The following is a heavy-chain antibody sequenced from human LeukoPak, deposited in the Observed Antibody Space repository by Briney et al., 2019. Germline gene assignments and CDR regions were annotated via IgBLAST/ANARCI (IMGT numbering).Heavy chain of an antibody. J-gene: IGHJ4*02. CDR2: IYYSGSP. CDR1: GGSISGHY. V-gene: IGHV4-59*11. D-gene: IGHD3-10*01. CDR3: ARASGGDGSGSL. Sequence: PSETLSLTCTVSGGSISGHYWSWIRQPPWKGLEWIGYIYYSGSPDYNPSLKSRVTISVDTSKNQFSLNLSSVTAADTAMYYCARASGGDGSGSLWGQGTLVTVSS.